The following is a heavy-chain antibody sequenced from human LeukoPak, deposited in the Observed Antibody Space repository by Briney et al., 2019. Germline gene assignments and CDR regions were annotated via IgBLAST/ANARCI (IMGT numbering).Heavy chain of an antibody. D-gene: IGHD6-19*01. CDR1: GFTFSSYS. CDR2: ISSGSSTI. V-gene: IGHV3-48*01. CDR3: ARARRLIAVAGSGAFDI. J-gene: IGHJ3*02. Sequence: GGSLRLSCAASGFTFSSYSMNWVRQAPGKGLEWVSYISSGSSTIYYADSVKGRFTISRDNSKNTLYLQMNSLRAEDTAVYYCARARRLIAVAGSGAFDIWGQGTMVTVSS.